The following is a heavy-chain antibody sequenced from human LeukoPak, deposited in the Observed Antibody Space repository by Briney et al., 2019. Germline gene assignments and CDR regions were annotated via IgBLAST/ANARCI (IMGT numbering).Heavy chain of an antibody. Sequence: ASVKVPCKASGYTFTTYDINWVRQATGQGLEWMGWMNPNSGNTGYARNFQGRVTITRNTSISTAYMELSSLRSEDTAVYYCARGYDFWSGSYHYYMDVWGKGTSVTVSS. CDR1: GYTFTTYD. CDR3: ARGYDFWSGSYHYYMDV. V-gene: IGHV1-8*03. CDR2: MNPNSGNT. D-gene: IGHD3-3*01. J-gene: IGHJ6*03.